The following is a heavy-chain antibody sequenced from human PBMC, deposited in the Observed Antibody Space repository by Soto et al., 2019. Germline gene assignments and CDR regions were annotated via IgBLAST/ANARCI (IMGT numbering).Heavy chain of an antibody. Sequence: GGSLRLSCEASGFTFSRVGMNWVRQVPGKGLEWVASIRSASSDTWYADSVKGRFIISRDNAQNSLFLQMNTLRPEDSAIYYCARVAYWGPGTQVTVSS. J-gene: IGHJ4*02. CDR3: ARVAY. V-gene: IGHV3-21*04. CDR2: IRSASSDT. CDR1: GFTFSRVG.